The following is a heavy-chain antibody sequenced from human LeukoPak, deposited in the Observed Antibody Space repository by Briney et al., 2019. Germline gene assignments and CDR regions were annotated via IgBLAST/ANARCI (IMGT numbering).Heavy chain of an antibody. J-gene: IGHJ5*02. Sequence: PSETLSLTCTVSGGSISSFYWSCIRQPPGKGLEWIGYIYYTGSTNYNPSLKSRVTISVDTSKNQFSLKLNSVTAADTAVYYCATTVNFNWFDPWGQGALVTVSS. CDR2: IYYTGST. CDR1: GGSISSFY. CDR3: ATTVNFNWFDP. V-gene: IGHV4-59*01. D-gene: IGHD4-11*01.